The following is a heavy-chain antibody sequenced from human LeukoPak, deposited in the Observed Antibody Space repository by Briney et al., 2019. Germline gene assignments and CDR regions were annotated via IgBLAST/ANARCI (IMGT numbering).Heavy chain of an antibody. CDR2: INHSGST. D-gene: IGHD1-26*01. CDR1: GGTFSGYY. J-gene: IGHJ4*02. CDR3: ARAGGSYYSPESDY. V-gene: IGHV4-34*01. Sequence: SETLSRTCAVYGGTFSGYYWSWIRQPPGKGLEWIGEINHSGSTNYNPSLKSRVTISVDTSKNEFSLKLSSVTAADTAVYYCARAGGSYYSPESDYWGQGTLVTVSS.